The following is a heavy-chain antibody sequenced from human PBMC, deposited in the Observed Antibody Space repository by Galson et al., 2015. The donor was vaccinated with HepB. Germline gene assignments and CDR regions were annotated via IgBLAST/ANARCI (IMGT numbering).Heavy chain of an antibody. V-gene: IGHV3-30-3*01. Sequence: SLRLSCAASGFTFSSYAMHWVRQAPGKGLEWVAVMSYDGSNKYYADSVKGRFTISRDSSKNTLYLQMNSLRAEDTAVYYCARVALTVVVQGAFYIWGQGTMVTVSS. CDR2: MSYDGSNK. CDR1: GFTFSSYA. J-gene: IGHJ3*02. D-gene: IGHD4-23*01. CDR3: ARVALTVVVQGAFYI.